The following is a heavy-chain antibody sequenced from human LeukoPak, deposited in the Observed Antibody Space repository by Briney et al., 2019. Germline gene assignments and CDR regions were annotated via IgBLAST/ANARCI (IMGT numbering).Heavy chain of an antibody. Sequence: GGSLRLSCAASGFTFSDYYMSWIRQAPGKGLEWVSYISSSGSTIYYADSVKGRFTISRDNAKNSLYLQMNSLRAEDTAVYYCARVTGYDFWSGYYYYYYYYMDVWGKGTTVTVSS. D-gene: IGHD3-3*01. CDR2: ISSSGSTI. V-gene: IGHV3-11*04. CDR1: GFTFSDYY. J-gene: IGHJ6*03. CDR3: ARVTGYDFWSGYYYYYYYYMDV.